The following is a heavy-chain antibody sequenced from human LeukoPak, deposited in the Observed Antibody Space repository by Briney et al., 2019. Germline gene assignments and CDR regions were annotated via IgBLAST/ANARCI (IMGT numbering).Heavy chain of an antibody. CDR1: RFTFSDYY. D-gene: IGHD2-2*01. V-gene: IGHV3-11*01. Sequence: PGGSLRLSCAASRFTFSDYYMSWVRQAPGKGLEWVSYISSSGNLKYYADSVKGRFTISRDNAKNSLYLQMNSLRAEDTAVYYCARAGPRGWVVVPAATPYYYMDVWGKGTTVTVSS. J-gene: IGHJ6*03. CDR2: ISSSGNLK. CDR3: ARAGPRGWVVVPAATPYYYMDV.